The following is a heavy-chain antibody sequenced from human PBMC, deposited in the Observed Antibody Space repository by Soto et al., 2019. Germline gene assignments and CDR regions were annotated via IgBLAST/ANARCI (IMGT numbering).Heavy chain of an antibody. CDR1: GGSFSGFY. CDR3: ARAPYGDYGD. V-gene: IGHV4-34*01. Sequence: PSETLSLTCAVYGGSFSGFYWSWFRQPPGKGLEWIGEINHSGNINHNPSIKSRVSISVDTSKDQFSLTLHSVTAADTAVYYCARAPYGDYGDWGQGTLVTVSS. D-gene: IGHD4-17*01. J-gene: IGHJ4*02. CDR2: INHSGNI.